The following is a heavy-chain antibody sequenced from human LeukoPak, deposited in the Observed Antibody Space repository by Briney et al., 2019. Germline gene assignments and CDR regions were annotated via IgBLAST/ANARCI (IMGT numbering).Heavy chain of an antibody. CDR3: AKGEYSSSWYFDY. D-gene: IGHD6-13*01. Sequence: PGGSLRLSCAASGFTFSSYAMSWVRQAPGKGLEWVSAISGSGGSTYYADSVKGRFTISRDNSKNALYLQMNSLRAEDTAVYYCAKGEYSSSWYFDYWGQGTLVTVSS. CDR1: GFTFSSYA. V-gene: IGHV3-23*01. CDR2: ISGSGGST. J-gene: IGHJ4*02.